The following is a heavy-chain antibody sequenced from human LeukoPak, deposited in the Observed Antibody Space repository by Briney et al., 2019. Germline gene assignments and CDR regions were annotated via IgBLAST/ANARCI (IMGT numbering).Heavy chain of an antibody. D-gene: IGHD2-15*01. CDR1: GFTFSSYW. V-gene: IGHV3-74*01. CDR2: INSDGSST. J-gene: IGHJ4*02. Sequence: GGSLRLSCAASGFTFSSYWMHWVRQAPGKGLVWVSRINSDGSSTSYADSVKGRFTISRDNAKNTLYLQMNSLRAADTAVYYCVRGYCSGGSCYLVDYWGQGVLVTVSS. CDR3: VRGYCSGGSCYLVDY.